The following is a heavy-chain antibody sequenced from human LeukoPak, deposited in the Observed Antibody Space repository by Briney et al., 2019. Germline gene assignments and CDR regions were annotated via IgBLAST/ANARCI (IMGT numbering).Heavy chain of an antibody. D-gene: IGHD2-15*01. CDR2: IIPSLDVA. CDR3: ARDHCTPGTCLGGH. J-gene: IGHJ1*01. V-gene: IGHV1-69*04. CDR1: GDTFIPYT. Sequence: SVKVSCKASGDTFIPYTFSWVRQAPGQGLEWIGRIIPSLDVANYAQKFQGRVTLSVDRDTATTYMEVTSLRSEDTATYYCARDHCTPGTCLGGHWGQGTLVTVSS.